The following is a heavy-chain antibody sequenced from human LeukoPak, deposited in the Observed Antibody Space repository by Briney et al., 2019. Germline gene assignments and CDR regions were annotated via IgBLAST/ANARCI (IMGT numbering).Heavy chain of an antibody. Sequence: SETLSLTCAVYGGSFSGYYWSWIRQPPGKGLEWIGEINHSGSTNYNPSLKSRVTISVDTSKNQVSLKLNYVNGAEPALYYLWRARWNWFHPWGQGTLVTVSS. J-gene: IGHJ5*02. CDR3: WRARWNWFHP. V-gene: IGHV4-34*01. CDR2: INHSGST. CDR1: GGSFSGYY.